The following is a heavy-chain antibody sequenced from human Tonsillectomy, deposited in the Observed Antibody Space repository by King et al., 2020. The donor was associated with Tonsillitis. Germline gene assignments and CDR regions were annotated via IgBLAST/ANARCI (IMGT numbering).Heavy chain of an antibody. CDR1: GGTFSSYA. Sequence: VQLVQSGAEVKKPGSSVKVSCKASGGTFSSYAISWVRQAPGQGLEWMGGIIPIFDTRNYAPKFRDRVTISADESTSTVYMEMSSLKSEDAAVYYCARGGMDRNWFDPWGQGTLVTVS. J-gene: IGHJ5*02. CDR2: IIPIFDTR. D-gene: IGHD2-2*03. V-gene: IGHV1-69*12. CDR3: ARGGMDRNWFDP.